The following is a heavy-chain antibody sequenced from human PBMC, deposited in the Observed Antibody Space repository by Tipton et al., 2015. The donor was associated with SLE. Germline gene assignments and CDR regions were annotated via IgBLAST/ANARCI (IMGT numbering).Heavy chain of an antibody. CDR2: IYYSGST. CDR1: GGSISSGGYY. V-gene: IGHV4-61*08. CDR3: ARTKTYYYGSGTLNYYGMDV. D-gene: IGHD3-10*01. Sequence: TLSLTCTVSGGSISSGGYYWSWIRQHPGKGLEWIGYIYYSGSTNYNPSLKSRVTISVDTSKNQFSLKLSSVTAADTAVYYCARTKTYYYGSGTLNYYGMDVWGQGTTVTVSS. J-gene: IGHJ6*02.